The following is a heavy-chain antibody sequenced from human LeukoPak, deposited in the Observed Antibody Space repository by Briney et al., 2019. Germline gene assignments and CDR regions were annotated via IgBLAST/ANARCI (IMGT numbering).Heavy chain of an antibody. CDR2: MNHDGSEK. J-gene: IGHJ5*01. CDR1: GFTFSSFT. Sequence: PGGSLRLSCAVSGFTFSSFTMNWVRQAPGKGLEWVANMNHDGSEKYQIDSVRGRFTISRDNAKNSLYLQMNSLRVEDTAIYYCARYFFDSYTSSFRFDSWGQGTLVTVSS. V-gene: IGHV3-7*01. D-gene: IGHD3-16*01. CDR3: ARYFFDSYTSSFRFDS.